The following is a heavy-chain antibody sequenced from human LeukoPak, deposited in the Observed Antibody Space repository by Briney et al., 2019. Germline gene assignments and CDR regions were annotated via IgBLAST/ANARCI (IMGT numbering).Heavy chain of an antibody. Sequence: GGSLRLSCAASGFPFINYAMTWVRQAPGKGLEWVASINHNGNVNYYVDSVKGRFTISRDNAKNSLYLQMSNLRAEDTAVYFCARGGGLDVWGQGATVTVSS. D-gene: IGHD3-16*01. V-gene: IGHV3-7*03. CDR3: ARGGGLDV. J-gene: IGHJ6*02. CDR1: GFPFINYA. CDR2: INHNGNVN.